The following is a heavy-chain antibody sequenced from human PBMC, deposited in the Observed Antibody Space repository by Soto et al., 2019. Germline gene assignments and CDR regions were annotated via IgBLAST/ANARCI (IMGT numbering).Heavy chain of an antibody. CDR3: ARGVEVWFGGPNWFDP. V-gene: IGHV3-74*01. CDR2: LNSDGSDT. CDR1: GFTFSNYW. J-gene: IGHJ5*02. D-gene: IGHD3-10*01. Sequence: EVQLVESGGGLVQPGGSLRLSCAASGFTFSNYWMHWVRQAPGKGLVWVSRLNSDGSDTNYADSVKGRFTISRDNAKNTLYMQLNSLRDEDTAVYYCARGVEVWFGGPNWFDPWGQGTLVTVSS.